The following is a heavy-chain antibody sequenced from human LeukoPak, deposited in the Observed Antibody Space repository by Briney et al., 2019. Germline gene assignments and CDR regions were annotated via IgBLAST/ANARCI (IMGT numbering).Heavy chain of an antibody. CDR3: AREFGSDRYYYGSGSYYPFDY. CDR1: GFTFSNYW. V-gene: IGHV3-7*01. CDR2: IKQDGSEK. Sequence: GGSLRLSCAASGFTFSNYWMNWVRQAPGKGLEWVANIKQDGSEKYYVDSVEGRFTVSRDNTKNTLYLQMNSLRAEDTAVYYCAREFGSDRYYYGSGSYYPFDYWGQGTLVTVSS. J-gene: IGHJ4*02. D-gene: IGHD3-10*01.